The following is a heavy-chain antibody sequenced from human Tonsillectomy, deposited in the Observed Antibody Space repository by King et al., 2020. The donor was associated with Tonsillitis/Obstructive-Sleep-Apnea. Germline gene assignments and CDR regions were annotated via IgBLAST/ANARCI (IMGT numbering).Heavy chain of an antibody. CDR3: AKDFSGGVNF. CDR2: TSPDGIKT. V-gene: IGHV3-30*18. D-gene: IGHD2-21*01. CDR1: GFNFHFYA. Sequence: VQLVESGGGVVQPGRSLRLSCAASGFNFHFYAMHWVRQAPGKGLEWVALTSPDGIKTYFADSGKGRFTISRDNSKNTLYLQLSSLTADDTSIYYCAKDFSGGVNFWGQGTLGTGPS. J-gene: IGHJ4*02.